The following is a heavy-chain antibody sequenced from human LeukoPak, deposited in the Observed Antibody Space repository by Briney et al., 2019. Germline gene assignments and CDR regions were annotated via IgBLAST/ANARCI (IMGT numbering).Heavy chain of an antibody. V-gene: IGHV4-30-4*01. D-gene: IGHD3-22*01. Sequence: SQTLSLTCTVSGGSISSGDYYWSWIRQPLGKGLEWIGYIYYSGSTYYNPSLKSRVTISVDTSKNQLSLKLNSVTAADTAVYYCARSPYYFDTSGYYCFDYWGQGTLVTVSS. J-gene: IGHJ4*02. CDR3: ARSPYYFDTSGYYCFDY. CDR1: GGSISSGDYY. CDR2: IYYSGST.